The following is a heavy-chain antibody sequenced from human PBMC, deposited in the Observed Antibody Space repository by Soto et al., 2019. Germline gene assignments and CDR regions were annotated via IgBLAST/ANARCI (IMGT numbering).Heavy chain of an antibody. CDR3: ARCDYDYIWGSYRYFDY. CDR2: IYSGGST. J-gene: IGHJ4*02. V-gene: IGHV3-66*01. Sequence: EVQLVESGGGLVQPGGSLRLSCAASGFTVSSNYMSWVRQAPGKGLEWVSVIYSGGSTYYADSVKGRFTISRDNSKNTVYLQMNSLRAEDTAVYYCARCDYDYIWGSYRYFDYWGQGTLVTVSS. CDR1: GFTVSSNY. D-gene: IGHD3-16*02.